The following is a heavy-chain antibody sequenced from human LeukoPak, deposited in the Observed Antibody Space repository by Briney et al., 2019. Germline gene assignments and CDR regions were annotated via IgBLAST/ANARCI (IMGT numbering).Heavy chain of an antibody. Sequence: SVKVSCKASGFTFTSSTVQWVRQARGQRLEWIGWIVVGSGNTNYAQKFQERVTITRDMSTNTAYMELSSLRSEDTAVYYCAADYSGYCSSTSCTYSWFDPWGQGTLVTISS. CDR1: GFTFTSST. V-gene: IGHV1-58*01. D-gene: IGHD2-2*01. CDR3: AADYSGYCSSTSCTYSWFDP. CDR2: IVVGSGNT. J-gene: IGHJ5*02.